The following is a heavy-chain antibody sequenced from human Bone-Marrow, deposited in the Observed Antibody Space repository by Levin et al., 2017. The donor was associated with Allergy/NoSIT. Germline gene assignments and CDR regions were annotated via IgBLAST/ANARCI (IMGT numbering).Heavy chain of an antibody. D-gene: IGHD2-15*01. Sequence: SETLSLTCTVSGGSISSYYWSWIRQPPGKGLEWIGYIYYSGSTHYNPSLKSRVTISVDTSKNQCSLKLSSVTAADTAVYYWARAPRYCSGGSCYPAYFDYWGQGTLVTVSS. CDR2: IYYSGST. J-gene: IGHJ4*02. CDR1: GGSISSYY. CDR3: ARAPRYCSGGSCYPAYFDY. V-gene: IGHV4-59*01.